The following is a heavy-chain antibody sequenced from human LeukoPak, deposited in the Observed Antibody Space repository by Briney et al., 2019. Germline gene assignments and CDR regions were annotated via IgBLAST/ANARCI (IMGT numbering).Heavy chain of an antibody. CDR1: GYSISSGYY. Sequence: PSETLSLTCAVSGYSISSGYYWGWIRQPPGKGLEWIGSIYHSGSTYYNPSLKSRVTISVDTSKNQFSLKLSSVTAADTAVYYCARRGYSSSYYFDYWGQGTLVTVSS. V-gene: IGHV4-38-2*01. J-gene: IGHJ4*02. CDR3: ARRGYSSSYYFDY. CDR2: IYHSGST. D-gene: IGHD6-6*01.